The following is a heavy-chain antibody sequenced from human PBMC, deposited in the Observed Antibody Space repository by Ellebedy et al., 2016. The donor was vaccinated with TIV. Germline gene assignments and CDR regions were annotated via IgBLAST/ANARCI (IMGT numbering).Heavy chain of an antibody. D-gene: IGHD2-2*01. V-gene: IGHV3-74*01. CDR1: GFMFSTYW. Sequence: GESLKISCAASGFMFSTYWMHWVRQSPGKGLVWVARINSDGTITTNADSVRGRFTISRDDAKNMLYLQMNSLRVEDTAMYYCTRGMGTSWGQGTLVTVSS. CDR3: TRGMGTS. J-gene: IGHJ4*02. CDR2: INSDGTIT.